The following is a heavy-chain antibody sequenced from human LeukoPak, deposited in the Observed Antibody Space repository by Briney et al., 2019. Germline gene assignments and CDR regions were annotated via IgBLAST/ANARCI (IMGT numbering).Heavy chain of an antibody. CDR2: IYPDDSDT. CDR3: ATNTMFRGIHAFDI. Sequence: GESLKISCKGSGYTFTNYWIGWVRQMPGKGLEWMGIIYPDDSDTRYSPSFQGQVTISADKSISTAYLQWSSLKASDSAMYYCATNTMFRGIHAFDIWGQGTMVTVSS. V-gene: IGHV5-51*01. D-gene: IGHD3-10*01. CDR1: GYTFTNYW. J-gene: IGHJ3*02.